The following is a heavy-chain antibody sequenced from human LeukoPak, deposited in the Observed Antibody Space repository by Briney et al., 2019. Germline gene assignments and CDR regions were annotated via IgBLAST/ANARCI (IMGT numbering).Heavy chain of an antibody. V-gene: IGHV5-51*01. CDR2: IHPGDSDT. D-gene: IGHD5-24*01. CDR1: GYSFRVYW. CDR3: ARLEQRDFDY. J-gene: IGHJ4*02. Sequence: GESLKISCKGSGYSFRVYWIVSVRQMSGKGLEWMGIIHPGDSDTRYSPSFQGQVTISADKSISTAYLQWSGLKASDTAMYYCARLEQRDFDYWGQGTLVTVSS.